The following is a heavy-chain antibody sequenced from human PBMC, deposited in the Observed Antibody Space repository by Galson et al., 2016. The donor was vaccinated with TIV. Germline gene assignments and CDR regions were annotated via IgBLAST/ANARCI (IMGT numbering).Heavy chain of an antibody. V-gene: IGHV3-30*03. CDR1: GFTFNSYG. CDR3: ARVDKSYHMDV. D-gene: IGHD3-16*02. CDR2: ISYDGSDK. Sequence: SLRLSCAASGFTFNSYGFHWVRQAPGKGLEWVAFISYDGSDKSYADSLKGRFTISRDKSKNTLHLQMNSLRAEDTALCYCARVDKSYHMDVWGKGTTVTVSS. J-gene: IGHJ6*03.